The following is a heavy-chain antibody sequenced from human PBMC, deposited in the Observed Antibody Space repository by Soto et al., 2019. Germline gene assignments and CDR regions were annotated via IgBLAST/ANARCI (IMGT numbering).Heavy chain of an antibody. V-gene: IGHV1-18*01. CDR1: GYTFTSYV. CDR3: ARGGIVLVPAARRGWFDP. J-gene: IGHJ5*02. Sequence: ASVKVSCKASGYTFTSYVISWVRQAPGQGLEWMGWISAYNGNTNYAQKLQGRATMTTDTSTSTAYMELRSLRSDDTAVYYCARGGIVLVPAARRGWFDPWGQGTLVTVSS. D-gene: IGHD2-2*01. CDR2: ISAYNGNT.